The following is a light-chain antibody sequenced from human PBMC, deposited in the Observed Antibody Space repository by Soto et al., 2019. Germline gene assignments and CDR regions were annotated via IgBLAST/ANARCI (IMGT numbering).Light chain of an antibody. CDR3: QQYNSCPWA. CDR1: QSISRY. CDR2: DAS. V-gene: IGKV1-5*01. Sequence: DIQMTQSPSTLSASVGDRATITCRASQSISRYLAWYQHKPGKPPKLLIHDASSLESGVPLRFSGSGSGTEFTVTISSLQPGDFATYYCQQYNSCPWAFGQGTKVEIK. J-gene: IGKJ1*01.